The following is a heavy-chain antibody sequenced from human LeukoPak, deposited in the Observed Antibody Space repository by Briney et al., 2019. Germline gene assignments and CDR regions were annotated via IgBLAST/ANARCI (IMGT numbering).Heavy chain of an antibody. J-gene: IGHJ3*01. CDR1: GGSISGYY. CDR3: ARDRRRELVHAFDV. D-gene: IGHD1-7*01. CDR2: VHYTDSP. V-gene: IGHV4-59*01. Sequence: SETLSLTCTVSGGSISGYYWNWIRQPAGKGLEWIGYVHYTDSPNFNPSLKSRVTISLDTSKNQFSLKLTSVTAADAAVYYCARDRRRELVHAFDVWGRGTMVTVSS.